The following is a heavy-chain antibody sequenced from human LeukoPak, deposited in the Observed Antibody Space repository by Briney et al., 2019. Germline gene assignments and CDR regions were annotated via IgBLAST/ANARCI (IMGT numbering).Heavy chain of an antibody. CDR3: AKPGGPGIAARGAFHI. J-gene: IGHJ3*02. CDR1: GFTFSSYA. D-gene: IGHD6-25*01. V-gene: IGHV3-30-3*02. CDR2: ISYDGSNK. Sequence: PGGSLRLSCAASGFTFSSYAMHWVRQAPGKGLEWVAVISYDGSNKYYADSVKGRFTISRDNSKNTLYLQMNSLRAEDTAVYYCAKPGGPGIAARGAFHIWGQGTMVTVSS.